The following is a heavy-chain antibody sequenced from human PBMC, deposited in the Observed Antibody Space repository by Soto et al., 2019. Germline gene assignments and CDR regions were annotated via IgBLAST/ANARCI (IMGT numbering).Heavy chain of an antibody. V-gene: IGHV4-59*01. Sequence: SETLSLTCTVSGGSMRNYFWTWIRQPPGKGLEWIGHIHYSGTTSFFPSYNPSLRSRVTMSEDTSKNQFSLKLLSVTTADTAVYFCAAGEASSRNFAPYYLDFWGQGTLVTVSS. CDR1: GGSMRNYF. CDR2: IHYSGTT. D-gene: IGHD6-13*01. CDR3: AAGEASSRNFAPYYLDF. J-gene: IGHJ4*02.